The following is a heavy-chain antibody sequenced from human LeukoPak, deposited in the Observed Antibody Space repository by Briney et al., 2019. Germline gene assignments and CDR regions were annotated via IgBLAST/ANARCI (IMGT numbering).Heavy chain of an antibody. CDR1: GGSFSGYY. J-gene: IGHJ5*02. D-gene: IGHD3-10*01. Sequence: SETLSLTCAVYGGSFSGYYWSWIRQPPGKGLEWIGEINHSGSTNYNPSLKSRVTISVDTSKNQFSLKLSSVTAADTAVYYCARAYYYGSGSYYNGNIRANKSWFDPWGQGTLVTVSS. CDR3: ARAYYYGSGSYYNGNIRANKSWFDP. CDR2: INHSGST. V-gene: IGHV4-34*01.